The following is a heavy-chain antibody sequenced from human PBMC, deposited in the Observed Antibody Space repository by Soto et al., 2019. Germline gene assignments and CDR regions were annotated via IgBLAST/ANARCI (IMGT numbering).Heavy chain of an antibody. Sequence: QVQLVQSGAEVKKPGSSVKVSCTASGGTFSSYAISWVRQAPGQGLEWMGGIIPIFGTANYAQKFQGRVTITADESTSTAYMELSSLRSEDTAVYYCAYTGGSSSDYYYSGMDVWGQGTTVTVSS. CDR3: AYTGGSSSDYYYSGMDV. CDR1: GGTFSSYA. V-gene: IGHV1-69*01. CDR2: IIPIFGTA. D-gene: IGHD6-6*01. J-gene: IGHJ6*02.